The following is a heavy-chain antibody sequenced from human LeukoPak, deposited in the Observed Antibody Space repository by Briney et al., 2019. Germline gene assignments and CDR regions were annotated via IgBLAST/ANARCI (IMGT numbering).Heavy chain of an antibody. D-gene: IGHD3-10*01. CDR3: ARGVLRGVRKPYFDY. J-gene: IGHJ4*02. CDR1: GGSISSYY. CDR2: IYTSGST. V-gene: IGHV4-4*07. Sequence: PSETLSLTCTVSGGSISSYYRSWVRQPAGKGLEWIGRIYTSGSTNYNPSLKTRVTMSVHTSKTQFSLKLSSVTAADTAVYYCARGVLRGVRKPYFDYWGQGTLVTVSS.